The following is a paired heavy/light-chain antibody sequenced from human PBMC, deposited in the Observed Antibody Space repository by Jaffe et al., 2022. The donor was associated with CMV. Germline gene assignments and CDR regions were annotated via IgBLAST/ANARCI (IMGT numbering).Heavy chain of an antibody. CDR2: IYDNGNT. CDR1: GDSISSYY. D-gene: IGHD3-10*01. Sequence: QVQLRESGPGLVKPSETLSLTCTVSGDSISSYYWSWIRQPPGKGLEWIGSIYDNGNTNYRPSLKSRITISLDTSRDQFSLNLNSVTAADTAVYYCARSPIDISMLRGVFTKRYPYMDVWGKGATVTVSS. V-gene: IGHV4-4*09. CDR3: ARSPIDISMLRGVFTKRYPYMDV. J-gene: IGHJ6*03.
Light chain of an antibody. V-gene: IGKV3-11*01. CDR3: QQSNTWPSIT. J-gene: IGKJ5*01. Sequence: EIVLTQSPATLSLSPGEKATLSCRASQSVDSYLAWYQHKPGQAARLLIYDTFTRATGVPARFSGSGSGTDFTLTISSLEPEDVAIYYCQQSNTWPSITFGPGTRLEIK. CDR2: DTF. CDR1: QSVDSY.